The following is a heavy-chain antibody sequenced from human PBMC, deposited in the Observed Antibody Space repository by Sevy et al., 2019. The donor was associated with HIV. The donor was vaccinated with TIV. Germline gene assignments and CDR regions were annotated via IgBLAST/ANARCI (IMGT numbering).Heavy chain of an antibody. J-gene: IGHJ6*02. V-gene: IGHV3-7*03. D-gene: IGHD2-2*01. CDR3: ARDCSSTSCLWGMDV. CDR1: GFMFSNYW. CDR2: IKRDGSEK. Sequence: GGSLRLSCVASGFMFSNYWMSWVRQAPGKGLEWVANIKRDGSEKYHVASVKGRFTISRDNAKNSLYLQMNSLRVEDTAVYYCARDCSSTSCLWGMDVWGPGTTVTVSS.